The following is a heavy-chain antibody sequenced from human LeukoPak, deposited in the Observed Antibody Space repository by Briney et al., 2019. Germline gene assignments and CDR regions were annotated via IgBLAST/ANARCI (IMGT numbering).Heavy chain of an antibody. CDR1: GFTFDDYA. V-gene: IGHV3-43D*03. D-gene: IGHD6-13*01. CDR3: AKEAGIAAAGPFDY. J-gene: IGHJ4*02. CDR2: ISWDGGST. Sequence: GGSLRLSCAASGFTFDDYAMHWVRQAPGKGLEWVSLISWDGGSTYYADSVKGRFTISRDNSKNSLYLQMNSLRAEDTALHYCAKEAGIAAAGPFDYWGQGTLVTVSS.